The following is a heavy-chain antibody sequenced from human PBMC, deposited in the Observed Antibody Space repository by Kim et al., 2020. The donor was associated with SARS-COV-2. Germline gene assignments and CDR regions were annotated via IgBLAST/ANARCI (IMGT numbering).Heavy chain of an antibody. Sequence: SETLSLTCTVSGGSISSRSYYWGWIRQPPGKGLEWIGSIYYSGSTYYNPSLKSRVTISVDTSKNQFSLKLSSVTAADTAVYYCARDYYYDSSGYALYAFDIWGQGTMVTVSS. CDR1: GGSISSRSYY. D-gene: IGHD3-22*01. V-gene: IGHV4-39*07. CDR2: IYYSGST. CDR3: ARDYYYDSSGYALYAFDI. J-gene: IGHJ3*02.